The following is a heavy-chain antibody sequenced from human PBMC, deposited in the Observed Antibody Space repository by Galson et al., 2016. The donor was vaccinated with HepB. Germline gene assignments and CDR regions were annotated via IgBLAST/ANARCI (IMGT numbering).Heavy chain of an antibody. J-gene: IGHJ4*02. Sequence: SLRLSCAASGITFSSYSMSWVRQAPGKGLEWVSYISSSSSTIYYADSVKGRFTISRDNAKNSLYLQMNSLRDEDTAVYYCSRAGRGYSYSGGFDYWGQGTLVTVSS. CDR1: GITFSSYS. CDR3: SRAGRGYSYSGGFDY. V-gene: IGHV3-48*02. D-gene: IGHD5-18*01. CDR2: ISSSSSTI.